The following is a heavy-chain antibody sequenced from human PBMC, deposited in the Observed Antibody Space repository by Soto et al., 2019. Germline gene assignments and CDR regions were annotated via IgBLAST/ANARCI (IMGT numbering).Heavy chain of an antibody. CDR2: ISNSGGST. CDR3: AKSVGYSGYDTTTYYYGMDV. J-gene: IGHJ6*02. Sequence: PGGSLSLSCAASGFTFSSYSMNWVRQAPGKGLEWVSSISNSGGSTYYADSVKGRFTISRDNSKNTLYLQMNSLRAEDTAVYYCAKSVGYSGYDTTTYYYGMDVWGQGTTVTVSS. V-gene: IGHV3-23*01. D-gene: IGHD5-12*01. CDR1: GFTFSSYS.